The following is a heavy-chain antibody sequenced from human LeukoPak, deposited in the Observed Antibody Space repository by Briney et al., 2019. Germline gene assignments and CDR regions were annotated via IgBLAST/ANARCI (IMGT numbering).Heavy chain of an antibody. CDR2: ISYDGRNK. Sequence: AGESLRLSCAASGFTFSSYAMHWVRQAPGKGLEWVAVISYDGRNKYYAHTVKGRFTMSRDNPKNTLYMQMNSLRAEDTAVYYCARAHKLYYYDSSGRFFDYWGKGTMVTASS. D-gene: IGHD3-22*01. J-gene: IGHJ4*02. CDR3: ARAHKLYYYDSSGRFFDY. V-gene: IGHV3-30*04. CDR1: GFTFSSYA.